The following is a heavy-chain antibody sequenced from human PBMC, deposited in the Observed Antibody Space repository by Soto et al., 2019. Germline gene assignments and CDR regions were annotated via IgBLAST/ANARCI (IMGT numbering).Heavy chain of an antibody. CDR3: AKDGIRISCSGCMVV. J-gene: IGHJ6*02. CDR2: ISGSGGST. D-gene: IGHD3-10*01. V-gene: IGHV3-23*01. Sequence: GKGREWVSAISGSGGSTYYADSVKGRFTISRDNSKNTLYLQMNSLRAEDTAVFYCAKDGIRISCSGCMVVRGRGSTLTVS.